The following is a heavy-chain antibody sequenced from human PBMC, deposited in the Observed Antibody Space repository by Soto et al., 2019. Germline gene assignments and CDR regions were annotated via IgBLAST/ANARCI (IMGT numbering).Heavy chain of an antibody. CDR2: IYYSGST. J-gene: IGHJ6*02. D-gene: IGHD3-10*01. CDR3: AREEVGVTMVRGVITNYYYYGMDV. V-gene: IGHV4-59*01. CDR1: GVSISSYY. Sequence: SGTLSLTCTVSGVSISSYYWSWIRQPPGKRLEWIGYIYYSGSTNYNPSLKSRVTISVDTSKNQFSLKLSSVTAADTAVYYCAREEVGVTMVRGVITNYYYYGMDVWGPGTTVTV.